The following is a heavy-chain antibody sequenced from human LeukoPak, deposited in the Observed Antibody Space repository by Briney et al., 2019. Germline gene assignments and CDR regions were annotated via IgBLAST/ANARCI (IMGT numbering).Heavy chain of an antibody. D-gene: IGHD1-26*01. CDR2: ISSSSSCI. V-gene: IGHV3-21*01. J-gene: IGHJ4*02. CDR1: GFTFSSYS. CDR3: ARDWESGSYWDY. Sequence: GGSLRLSCAASGFTFSSYSMNWVRQAPGKGLEWVSSISSSSSCIYYADSVKGRFTTSRDNAKNSLYLQMNSLRAEDTAVYYCARDWESGSYWDYWGQGTLVTVSS.